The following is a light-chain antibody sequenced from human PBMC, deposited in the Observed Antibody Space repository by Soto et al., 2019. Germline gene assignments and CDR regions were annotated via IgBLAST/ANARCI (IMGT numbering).Light chain of an antibody. Sequence: QSVLTQPASVSGSPGQSITISCTGASSDVGGHNYVSWYQQHPGKAPKLMIYDVSNRPSGVSNRFSGSKSGNTACLTICGLQAEDEADYYCSSYTSSSIVFGSGTKVTVL. V-gene: IGLV2-14*01. CDR2: DVS. CDR3: SSYTSSSIV. J-gene: IGLJ1*01. CDR1: SSDVGGHNY.